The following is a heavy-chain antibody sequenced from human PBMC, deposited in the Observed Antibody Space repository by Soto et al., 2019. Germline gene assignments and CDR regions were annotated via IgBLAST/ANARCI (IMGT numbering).Heavy chain of an antibody. CDR3: ASRYCSGGSCYAGAFDI. CDR2: ISSSSSYI. V-gene: IGHV3-21*01. Sequence: GGSLRLSCAASGFTFSSYSMNWVRQAPGKGLEWVSSISSSSSYIYYADSVKGRFTISRDNAKNSLYLQMNSLRAEDTAVYYCASRYCSGGSCYAGAFDIWGQGTLATVPS. CDR1: GFTFSSYS. D-gene: IGHD2-15*01. J-gene: IGHJ3*02.